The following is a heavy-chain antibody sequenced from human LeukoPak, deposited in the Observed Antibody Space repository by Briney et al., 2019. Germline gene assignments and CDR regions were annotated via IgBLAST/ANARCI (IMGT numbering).Heavy chain of an antibody. CDR1: GYSISSGYY. CDR2: IYHSGST. J-gene: IGHJ4*02. CDR3: ARHVSSGSPSYYFDY. Sequence: PSETLSLTCAVSGYSISSGYYWGWIRQPPGKGLEWIGSIYHSGSTYCNPSLKSRVTISVDTSKNQFSLKLSSVTAADTAVYYCARHVSSGSPSYYFDYWGQGTLVTVSS. V-gene: IGHV4-38-2*01. D-gene: IGHD3-10*01.